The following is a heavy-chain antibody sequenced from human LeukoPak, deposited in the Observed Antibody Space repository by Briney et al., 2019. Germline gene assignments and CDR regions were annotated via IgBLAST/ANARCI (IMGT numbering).Heavy chain of an antibody. Sequence: SETLSLTCAVYGGSFSGYYWSWIRQPPGKGLEWIGEINHSGSTNYNPSLKSRVTISVDTSKNQFSLKLSSVTAADTAVYYCARAYYYDSSGYTSSHFDIWGQGTMVTVSS. V-gene: IGHV4-34*01. D-gene: IGHD3-22*01. J-gene: IGHJ3*02. CDR3: ARAYYYDSSGYTSSHFDI. CDR2: INHSGST. CDR1: GGSFSGYY.